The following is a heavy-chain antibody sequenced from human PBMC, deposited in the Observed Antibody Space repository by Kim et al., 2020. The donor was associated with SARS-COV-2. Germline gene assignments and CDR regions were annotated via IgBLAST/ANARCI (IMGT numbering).Heavy chain of an antibody. D-gene: IGHD2-15*01. CDR3: ARGMVVAGISPHFDN. V-gene: IGHV3-33*01. Sequence: GGSLRLSCVASGFTFISYGMHWVRQAPGKGLEWVGVIRYDASNQYYADSVKGRFTISRDNSKNTLYLHMDNLSADDTAVYFCARGMVVAGISPHFDNWGQGTLVTVSS. CDR2: IRYDASNQ. CDR1: GFTFISYG. J-gene: IGHJ4*02.